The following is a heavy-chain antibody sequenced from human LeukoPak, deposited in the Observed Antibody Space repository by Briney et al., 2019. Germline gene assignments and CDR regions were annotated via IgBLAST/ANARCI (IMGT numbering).Heavy chain of an antibody. Sequence: SETLSLTCAVYGGSFSGYSWTWIRQPPGKGLEWIGDITHTGTTNYNASLTSRLTMSVDTSQNQLSLKLNSVTAADTGVYYCARLYATVIRGNWFDPWGQGTLVTVSS. J-gene: IGHJ5*02. CDR1: GGSFSGYS. D-gene: IGHD3-10*01. V-gene: IGHV4-34*01. CDR3: ARLYATVIRGNWFDP. CDR2: ITHTGTT.